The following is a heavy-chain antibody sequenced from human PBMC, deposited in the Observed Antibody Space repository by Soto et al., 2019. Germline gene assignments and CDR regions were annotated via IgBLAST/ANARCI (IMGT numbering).Heavy chain of an antibody. V-gene: IGHV3-7*03. CDR3: APLVSCSGGSCQYDAFAI. J-gene: IGHJ3*02. CDR2: IKQDGSDK. CDR1: GFTLSTYY. Sequence: QPGGSLRLSCAASGFTLSTYYINWVRQAPGKGQEWVANIKQDGSDKYYVDSVKGRFTISRDNAKNSLYLQMNSLGAEDTAAYYCAPLVSCSGGSCQYDAFAIRGQGTMVTVSS. D-gene: IGHD2-15*01.